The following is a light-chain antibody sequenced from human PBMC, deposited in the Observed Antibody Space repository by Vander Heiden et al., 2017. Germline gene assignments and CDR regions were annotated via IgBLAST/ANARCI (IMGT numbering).Light chain of an antibody. CDR2: AAS. J-gene: IGKJ4*01. CDR3: QQLNSYGPT. Sequence: IQLSQSPSFLPASVRDRVHIPSRASQGIISYLAGYQQKPAKAPNRLIYAASTLQSGVPSRFSGSGAGTEFTLTISSLQPDDIATDYCQQLNSYGPTFGGGTKVEIK. CDR1: QGIISY. V-gene: IGKV1-9*01.